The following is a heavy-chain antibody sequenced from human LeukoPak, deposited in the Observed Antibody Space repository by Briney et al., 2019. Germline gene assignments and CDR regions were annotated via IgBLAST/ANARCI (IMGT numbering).Heavy chain of an antibody. J-gene: IGHJ4*02. D-gene: IGHD6-19*01. V-gene: IGHV4-59*01. CDR1: GGSISSYY. CDR3: AGHTYTGLGDY. Sequence: SETLSLTCTVSGGSISSYYWSWIRQPPGKGLEWIGISITVGAPTTTPPSRVESISVDTSKNQFSLKLSSVTAADTAVYYCAGHTYTGLGDYWGQGTLVTVSS. CDR2: SITVGAP.